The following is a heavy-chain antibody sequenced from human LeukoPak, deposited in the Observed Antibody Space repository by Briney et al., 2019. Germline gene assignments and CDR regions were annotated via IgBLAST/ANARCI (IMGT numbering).Heavy chain of an antibody. J-gene: IGHJ5*02. CDR3: ARDLQPIYCRSSTSCYAGGWFDP. CDR1: GGSISSSSYY. V-gene: IGHV4-39*07. Sequence: SETLSLTCTVSGGSISSSSYYWGWIRQPPGKGLEWIGSIYYSGSTYYNSSLKSRVTISVDTSKNQFSLKLSSVTAADTAVYYCARDLQPIYCRSSTSCYAGGWFDPWGQGTLVTVSS. CDR2: IYYSGST. D-gene: IGHD2-2*01.